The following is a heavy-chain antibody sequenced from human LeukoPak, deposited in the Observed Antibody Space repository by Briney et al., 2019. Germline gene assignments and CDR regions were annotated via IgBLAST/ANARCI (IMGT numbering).Heavy chain of an antibody. D-gene: IGHD5-24*01. V-gene: IGHV3-23*01. J-gene: IGHJ4*02. Sequence: GGSLRLSCAASGFTFSSYAMSWVRQAPGKGLEWVSAISGSGGSTYYADSVKGRFTISRDNSKNTLYLQMNSLRAEDTAVYYCAKDYRVEMATIWGLFDYWGQGTLVTVSS. CDR3: AKDYRVEMATIWGLFDY. CDR1: GFTFSSYA. CDR2: ISGSGGST.